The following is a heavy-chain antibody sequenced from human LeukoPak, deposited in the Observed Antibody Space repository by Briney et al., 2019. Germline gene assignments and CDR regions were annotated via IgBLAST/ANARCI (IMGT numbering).Heavy chain of an antibody. Sequence: GGSLRLSCAASGFTFSSYSMNWVRQAPGKGLEWISYISVSTTMTYYADSVKGRFTISRDNAKNSLFLQMTSLRAEDTAVYYCARDDGDYAHPVDYWGQGTLVTVSS. D-gene: IGHD4-17*01. CDR3: ARDDGDYAHPVDY. J-gene: IGHJ4*02. CDR2: ISVSTTMT. V-gene: IGHV3-48*04. CDR1: GFTFSSYS.